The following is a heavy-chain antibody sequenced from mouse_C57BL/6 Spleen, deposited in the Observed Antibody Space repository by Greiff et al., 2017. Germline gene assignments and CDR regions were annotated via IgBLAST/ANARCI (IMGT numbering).Heavy chain of an antibody. CDR3: AREGKLGRGYYFDY. Sequence: EVKLMESGGGLVKPGGSLKLSCAASGFTFSSYAMSWVRQTPEKRLEWVATISDGGSYTYYPDNVKGRFTISRDNAKNNLYLQMSHLKSEDTAMYYCAREGKLGRGYYFDYWGQGTTLTVSS. V-gene: IGHV5-4*01. J-gene: IGHJ2*01. CDR2: ISDGGSYT. D-gene: IGHD4-1*01. CDR1: GFTFSSYA.